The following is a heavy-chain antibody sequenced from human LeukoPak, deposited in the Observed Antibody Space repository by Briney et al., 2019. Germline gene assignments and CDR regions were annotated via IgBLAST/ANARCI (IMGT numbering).Heavy chain of an antibody. Sequence: GGSLRLSCAASGFTFSDYYMSWIRQAPGKGLEWVSYISSSSSYTNYADSVKGRFTISRDNAKNSLYLQMNSLRAEDTAVYYCARDGGYCSSTSCYDNAFDIWGQGTMATVSS. CDR3: ARDGGYCSSTSCYDNAFDI. J-gene: IGHJ3*02. CDR2: ISSSSSYT. CDR1: GFTFSDYY. V-gene: IGHV3-11*05. D-gene: IGHD2-2*01.